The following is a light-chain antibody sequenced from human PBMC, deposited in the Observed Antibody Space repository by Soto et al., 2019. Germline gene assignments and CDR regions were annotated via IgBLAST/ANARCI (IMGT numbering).Light chain of an antibody. V-gene: IGLV2-14*03. CDR3: CSYTSSTPVV. CDR2: DVS. CDR1: SSDVGGYNS. J-gene: IGLJ2*01. Sequence: QSALTQPASVSGSPGQSITISCTGTSSDVGGYNSVSWYQQHPGKAPKLMVYDVSNRPSGVSNRFSGSKSGNTASLTISGVQDEDEADYYCCSYTSSTPVVFGGGTKVTVL.